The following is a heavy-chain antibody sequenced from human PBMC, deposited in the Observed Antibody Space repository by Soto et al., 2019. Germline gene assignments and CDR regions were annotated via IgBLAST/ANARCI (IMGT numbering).Heavy chain of an antibody. J-gene: IGHJ6*02. D-gene: IGHD3-22*01. CDR1: GFTFDDYT. V-gene: IGHV3-43*01. CDR2: ITWDGGTT. Sequence: GGSLRLSCAASGFTFDDYTMHWVRQAPGKGLEWVSLITWDGGTTYYGDSVKGRFTISRDNSKDCLYLQMNSLRSEDTALYYCAKDRLDSPGGMDVWGQGTTVTVSS. CDR3: AKDRLDSPGGMDV.